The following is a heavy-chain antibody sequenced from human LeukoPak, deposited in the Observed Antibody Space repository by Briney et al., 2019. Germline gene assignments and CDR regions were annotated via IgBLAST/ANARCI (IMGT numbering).Heavy chain of an antibody. CDR3: ARTFGRSFIHNCFDP. V-gene: IGHV4-39*01. Sequence: PSETLSLTCTVSGGSISGSNYYWGWIRQPPGKGLEWVGTIFYSGSNYYSPSLKSRATISVDTSKNQFSLDLSSVTAADTAVYYCARTFGRSFIHNCFDPWGQGTLVTVSS. D-gene: IGHD3-3*01. CDR1: GGSISGSNYY. CDR2: IFYSGSN. J-gene: IGHJ5*02.